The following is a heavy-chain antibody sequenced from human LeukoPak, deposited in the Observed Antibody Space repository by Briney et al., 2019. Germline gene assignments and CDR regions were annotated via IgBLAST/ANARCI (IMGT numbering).Heavy chain of an antibody. D-gene: IGHD3/OR15-3a*01. CDR2: ISNRGTYI. V-gene: IGHV3-21*01. Sequence: GGSLRLSCAASGFTFSNYNMNWVRQAPGKGLEWVSSISNRGTYIYYGDSVKGRFTTSRDNAKNSLFLQMTSLRAEDTAVYYCVRAGLGFDYWGQGTLVTVSS. CDR3: VRAGLGFDY. J-gene: IGHJ4*02. CDR1: GFTFSNYN.